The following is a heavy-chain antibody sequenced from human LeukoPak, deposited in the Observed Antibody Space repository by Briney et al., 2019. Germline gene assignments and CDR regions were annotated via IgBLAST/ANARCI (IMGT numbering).Heavy chain of an antibody. Sequence: GGSLRLSCAASGFTFSSYWMSWVRQAPGKGLEWVANIKQDGSEKYYVDSVKGRFTISRDNSKNMLYLQMNSLRAEDTAVYYCAKDYCSSTSCYPDYWGQGTLVTVSS. D-gene: IGHD2-2*01. V-gene: IGHV3-7*03. CDR2: IKQDGSEK. CDR3: AKDYCSSTSCYPDY. CDR1: GFTFSSYW. J-gene: IGHJ4*02.